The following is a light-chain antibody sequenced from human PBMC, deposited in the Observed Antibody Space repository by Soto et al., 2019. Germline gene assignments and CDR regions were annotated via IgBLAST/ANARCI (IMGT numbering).Light chain of an antibody. CDR3: MQVLHTPLT. J-gene: IGKJ4*01. CDR1: QSLLYSNGYNY. V-gene: IGKV2-28*01. Sequence: DIVMTQSPLSLPVTPGEPASISCRSSQSLLYSNGYNYLDWYLQKPGQPPQLLIFLGSSRASGVPDRFNGSGSGTDFTMRITTVEAADVGVYYCMQVLHTPLTFGGGTKLEIK. CDR2: LGS.